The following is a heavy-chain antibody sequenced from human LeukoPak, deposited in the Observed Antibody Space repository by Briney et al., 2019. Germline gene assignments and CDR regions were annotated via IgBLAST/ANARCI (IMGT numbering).Heavy chain of an antibody. V-gene: IGHV3-23*01. J-gene: IGHJ4*02. CDR3: AKCAVSLVVRGVIDY. CDR1: GFTFSSYA. CDR2: ISGSSGST. Sequence: GGSLRLSCAASGFTFSSYAMSWVRQVPGKGLEWVSAISGSSGSTNYADSVKGRFTISRDNSKNTLYLQMNSLRAEDTAVYYCAKCAVSLVVRGVIDYWGQGTLVTVSS. D-gene: IGHD3-10*01.